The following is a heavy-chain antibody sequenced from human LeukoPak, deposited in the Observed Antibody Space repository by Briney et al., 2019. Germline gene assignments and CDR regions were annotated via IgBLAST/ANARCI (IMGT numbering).Heavy chain of an antibody. V-gene: IGHV3-7*01. J-gene: IGHJ4*02. CDR1: GFTFSSYW. Sequence: PGGSLRLSCAASGFTFSSYWMSWVRQAPGKGLEWVANINQDGSEKYYVDSVKGRLTMSRDNAKNSLYLQMNSLRAEDTAVYYCARHRGYSYGYRDYWGQGTLVTVSS. CDR2: INQDGSEK. CDR3: ARHRGYSYGYRDY. D-gene: IGHD5-18*01.